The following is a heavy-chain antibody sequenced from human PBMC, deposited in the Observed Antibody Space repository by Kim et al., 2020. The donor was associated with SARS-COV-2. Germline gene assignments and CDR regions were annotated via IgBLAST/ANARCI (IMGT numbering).Heavy chain of an antibody. CDR1: GFTFSSYS. V-gene: IGHV3-21*01. J-gene: IGHJ6*02. D-gene: IGHD3-22*01. CDR2: ISSSSSYI. CDR3: ARDGPAGAFDSSGYYFYYYDYGMDV. Sequence: GGSLRLSCAASGFTFSSYSMNWVRQAPGKGLEWVSSISSSSSYIYYADSVKGRFTISRDNAKNSLYLQMNSLRAEDTAVYYCARDGPAGAFDSSGYYFYYYDYGMDVWGPGTTVTVSS.